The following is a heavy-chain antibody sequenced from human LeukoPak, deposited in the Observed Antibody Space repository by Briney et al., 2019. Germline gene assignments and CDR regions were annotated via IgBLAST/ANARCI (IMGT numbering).Heavy chain of an antibody. CDR2: IYISGNT. CDR1: GGSLSGYY. Sequence: SETLSLTCTVSGGSLSGYYWNWIRQPAGKRLEWIGRIYISGNTWYKPSLQSRVTMSVDTSKNQFSLKMSSLTAADTAVYYCARSNLGSYDQSGYYHYWGQGTRVTVSS. J-gene: IGHJ4*02. D-gene: IGHD3-22*01. V-gene: IGHV4-4*07. CDR3: ARSNLGSYDQSGYYHY.